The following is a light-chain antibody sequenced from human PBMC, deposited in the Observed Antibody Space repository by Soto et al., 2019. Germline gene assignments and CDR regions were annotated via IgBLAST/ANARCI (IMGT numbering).Light chain of an antibody. J-gene: IGKJ5*01. CDR2: AAS. Sequence: DIQMTQSPYSVSASVGARVTISCRASHDISNWLACYQQKTGEAPKFLIYAASNLQSGVPSKFSVSVSGTDFTLTISSLQPEDFAVYYCQQARRFPITFGQGTRLEIK. CDR3: QQARRFPIT. CDR1: HDISNW. V-gene: IGKV1-12*01.